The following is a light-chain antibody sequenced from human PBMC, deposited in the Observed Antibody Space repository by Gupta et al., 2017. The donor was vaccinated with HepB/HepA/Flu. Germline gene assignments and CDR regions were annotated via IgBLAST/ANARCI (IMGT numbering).Light chain of an antibody. J-gene: IGLJ3*02. Sequence: QSALTQPASVSGSPGQSITISCTGSSSDIGDNNYVSWYQQHPGKAPKLMIYDVSDRPAGVSNRFSGSKSDNTASLTISGLQAEDEADYYCSSYTSSNLLFGGGTKLTGL. CDR2: DVS. CDR1: SSDIGDNNY. V-gene: IGLV2-14*03. CDR3: SSYTSSNLL.